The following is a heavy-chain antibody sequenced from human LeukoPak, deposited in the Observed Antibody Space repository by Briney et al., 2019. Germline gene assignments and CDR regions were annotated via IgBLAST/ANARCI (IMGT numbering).Heavy chain of an antibody. CDR2: INHSGST. Sequence: SGTLSLTCAVYGGSFSGYYWSWIRQPPGKGLEWIGEINHSGSTNYNPSLKSRVTISVDTSKNQFSLKLSSVTAADTAVYYCARSIAVAGKRGLDYWGQGTLVTVSS. D-gene: IGHD6-19*01. CDR3: ARSIAVAGKRGLDY. CDR1: GGSFSGYY. V-gene: IGHV4-34*01. J-gene: IGHJ4*02.